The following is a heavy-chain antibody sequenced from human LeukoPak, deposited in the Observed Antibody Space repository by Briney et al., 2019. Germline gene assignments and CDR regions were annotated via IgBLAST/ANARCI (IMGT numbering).Heavy chain of an antibody. CDR1: GYTFTSYG. Sequence: GASVKVSCKASGYTFTSYGISWVRQAPGQGLEWMGWISAYNGNTNYAQKLQGRVTMTTDTSTSTAYMELRSLRAEDTAVYYCARDHYNWTPDQGYKVFDYWGQGSLVTVSS. CDR2: ISAYNGNT. J-gene: IGHJ4*02. V-gene: IGHV1-18*01. CDR3: ARDHYNWTPDQGYKVFDY. D-gene: IGHD1-20*01.